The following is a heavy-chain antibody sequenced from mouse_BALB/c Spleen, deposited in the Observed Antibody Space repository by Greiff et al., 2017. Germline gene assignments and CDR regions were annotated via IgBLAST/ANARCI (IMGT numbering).Heavy chain of an antibody. CDR2: IYPGDGDT. Sequence: VQLQQSGAELARPGASVKLSCKASGYTFTSYWMQWVKQRPGQGLEWIGAIYPGDGDTRYTQKFKGKATLTADKSSSTAYMQLSSLASEDSAVYYCARSITTVVGAMDYWGQGTSVTVSS. CDR1: GYTFTSYW. J-gene: IGHJ4*01. CDR3: ARSITTVVGAMDY. D-gene: IGHD1-1*01. V-gene: IGHV1-87*01.